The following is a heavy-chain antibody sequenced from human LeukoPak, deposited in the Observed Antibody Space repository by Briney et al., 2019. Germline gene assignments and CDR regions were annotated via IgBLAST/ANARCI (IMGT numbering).Heavy chain of an antibody. J-gene: IGHJ4*02. CDR2: INVDGSST. V-gene: IGHV3-74*01. CDR3: RTYYDFWSGYSYDY. Sequence: PGGSLRLSCAASGFTFNTYWMHWVRQAPGKGLMWVSRINVDGSSTTYADPVKGRFTISRDNAKNSLYLQMNSLRAEDTAVYYCRTYYDFWSGYSYDYWGQGTLVTVSS. CDR1: GFTFNTYW. D-gene: IGHD3-3*01.